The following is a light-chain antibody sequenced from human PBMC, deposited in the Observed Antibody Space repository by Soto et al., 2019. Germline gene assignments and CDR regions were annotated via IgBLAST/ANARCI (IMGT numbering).Light chain of an antibody. V-gene: IGKV3-11*01. J-gene: IGKJ4*01. CDR3: QQRSNWLT. CDR2: DAS. Sequence: DIVLTQSPATLSLSPGERATLSCRASQRVSSYLAWYQQKPGQAPRLLIYDASNRATGIPARFSGSGSGTDFTLTISCLEPEDFAVYYCQQRSNWLTFGGGTKVEIK. CDR1: QRVSSY.